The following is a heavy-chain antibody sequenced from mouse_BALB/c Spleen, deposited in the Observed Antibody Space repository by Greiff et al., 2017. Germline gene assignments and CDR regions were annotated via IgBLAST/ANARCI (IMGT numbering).Heavy chain of an antibody. CDR3: APYDRFAY. D-gene: IGHD2-3*01. CDR2: IDPANGNT. V-gene: IGHV14-3*02. Sequence: VQLQQSGAELVKPGASVKLSCTASGFNIKDTYMHWVKQRPEQGLEWIGRIDPANGNTKYDPKFPGKATITADTSSNTAYLQLSSLTSEDTAVYYCAPYDRFAYWGQGTLVTVSA. J-gene: IGHJ3*01. CDR1: GFNIKDTY.